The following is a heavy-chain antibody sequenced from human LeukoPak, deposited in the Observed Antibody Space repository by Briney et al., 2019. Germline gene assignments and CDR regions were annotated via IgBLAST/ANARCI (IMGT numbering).Heavy chain of an antibody. D-gene: IGHD2-15*01. Sequence: PGRSLRLSCTASGFTFGDYGFSWVRQAPGKGLEWVAFIRSKPYGGTTEYAASVKGRFTISRDDSKSIVYLQMNSLKTEDTAIYYCDSSGYFDYWGQGTLVTASS. J-gene: IGHJ4*02. CDR2: IRSKPYGGTT. CDR1: GFTFGDYG. V-gene: IGHV3-49*04. CDR3: DSSGYFDY.